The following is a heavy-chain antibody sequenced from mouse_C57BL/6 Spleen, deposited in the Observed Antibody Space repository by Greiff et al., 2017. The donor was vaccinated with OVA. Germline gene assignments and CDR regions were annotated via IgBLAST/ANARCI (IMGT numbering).Heavy chain of an antibody. V-gene: IGHV3-6*01. D-gene: IGHD1-1*01. CDR2: ISYDGSN. CDR3: AIYYGSSRYYYAMDY. Sequence: EVKLMESGPGLVKPSQSLSLTCSVTGYSITSGYYWNWIRQFPGNKLEWMGYISYDGSNNYNPSLKNRISITRDTSKNQFFLKLNSVTTEDTATYYCAIYYGSSRYYYAMDYWGQGTSVTVSS. CDR1: GYSITSGYY. J-gene: IGHJ4*01.